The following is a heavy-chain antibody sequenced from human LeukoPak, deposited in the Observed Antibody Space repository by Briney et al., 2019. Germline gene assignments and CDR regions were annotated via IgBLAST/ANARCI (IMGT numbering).Heavy chain of an antibody. V-gene: IGHV3-30*18. D-gene: IGHD3-3*01. J-gene: IGHJ6*03. CDR1: GFTFSSYG. CDR3: AKDGRITIFGVGNLYYYYYMDV. CDR2: ISYDGSNK. Sequence: PGRSLRLSCAASGFTFSSYGMHWVRQAPGKGLEWVAVISYDGSNKYYADSVKGRFTISRDNSKNTLYLQMNSLRAEDTAVYYCAKDGRITIFGVGNLYYYYYMDVWGKGTTVTVSS.